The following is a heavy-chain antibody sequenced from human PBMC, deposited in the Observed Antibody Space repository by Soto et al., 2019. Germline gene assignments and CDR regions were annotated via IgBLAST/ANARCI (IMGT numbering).Heavy chain of an antibody. CDR1: GYTFTSYD. CDR3: ARGVRYCISTSCYEEYYYYYGMDV. D-gene: IGHD2-2*01. Sequence: GASVKVSCKASGYTFTSYDINWVRQAPGQGLEWMGGIIPIFGTANYAQKFQGRVTITADESTSTAYMELSSLRSEDTAVYYCARGVRYCISTSCYEEYYYYYGMDVWGQGTTVTAP. V-gene: IGHV1-69*13. CDR2: IIPIFGTA. J-gene: IGHJ6*02.